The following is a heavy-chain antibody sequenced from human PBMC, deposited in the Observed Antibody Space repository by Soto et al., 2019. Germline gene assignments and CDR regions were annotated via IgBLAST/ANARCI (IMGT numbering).Heavy chain of an antibody. V-gene: IGHV2-70*04. CDR1: GFSLSTSGMR. Sequence: SGPTLVNPTQTLTLTCTFSGFSLSTSGMRVSWIRQPPGKALEWLARIDWDDDKFYSTSLKTRLTISKDTSKNQVVLTMTNMDPVDTATYYCARARGDRSSWYYHAMDVWGQGTTVTVSS. CDR3: ARARGDRSSWYYHAMDV. J-gene: IGHJ6*02. CDR2: IDWDDDK. D-gene: IGHD6-13*01.